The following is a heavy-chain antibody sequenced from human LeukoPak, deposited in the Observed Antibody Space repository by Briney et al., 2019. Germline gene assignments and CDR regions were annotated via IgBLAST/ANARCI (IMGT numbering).Heavy chain of an antibody. CDR3: ARSIAGGDYSIDY. Sequence: SETLSLTCAVSGYSISSGYYWGWIRQPPGKGLEWIGSIYHSGSTYYNPSLKSRVTISVATSKNQFSLKLSSVTAADTAVYYCARSIAGGDYSIDYWGQGTLVTVSS. D-gene: IGHD2-21*02. J-gene: IGHJ4*02. CDR1: GYSISSGYY. V-gene: IGHV4-38-2*01. CDR2: IYHSGST.